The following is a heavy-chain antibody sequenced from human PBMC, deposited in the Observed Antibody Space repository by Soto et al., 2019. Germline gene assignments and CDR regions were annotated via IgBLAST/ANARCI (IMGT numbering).Heavy chain of an antibody. J-gene: IGHJ6*02. CDR2: VTGKGGRS. CDR3: AKDQQPEVPPFFLSPVSTPDGMDV. D-gene: IGHD2-15*01. Sequence: EVRLLQSGGGLVRPGSSLTLSCVASGFTFNTYGMTWVRQAPGKGLEWVSFVTGKGGRSYYADSVKGRFTISRDSSKDTLYLQMNSLRVDDTAVYYCAKDQQPEVPPFFLSPVSTPDGMDVWGQGTTVTVSS. CDR1: GFTFNTYG. V-gene: IGHV3-23*01.